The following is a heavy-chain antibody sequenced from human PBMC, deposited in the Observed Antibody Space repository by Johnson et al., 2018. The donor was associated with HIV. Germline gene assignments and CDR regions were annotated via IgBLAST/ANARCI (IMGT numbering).Heavy chain of an antibody. CDR3: ARDRGLDAFDI. Sequence: MMLVESGGGLVQPGGSLRLSCAASGFTFDDYGMSWVRQAPGKGLEWVSVIYSGGSTYYADSVKGRFTISRDNSKNTVYLQMNSLRVEDTAVYYCARDRGLDAFDIWGQGTMVTVSS. V-gene: IGHV3-66*01. J-gene: IGHJ3*02. D-gene: IGHD3-10*01. CDR1: GFTFDDYG. CDR2: IYSGGST.